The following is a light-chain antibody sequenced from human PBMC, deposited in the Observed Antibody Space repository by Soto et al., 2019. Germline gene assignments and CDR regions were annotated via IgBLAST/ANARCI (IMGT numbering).Light chain of an antibody. CDR2: SAF. CDR1: QSVSSNY. Sequence: EIVLTQSPGTLSLSPGERGTLSCRASQSVSSNYLAWYQQKPGQAPRLLIYSAFSRATGIPDRFIGSGSGTDFTLTISRLEPEDFAVYYCQYYGSSPWTFGQGTKVEIK. V-gene: IGKV3-20*01. J-gene: IGKJ1*01. CDR3: QYYGSSPWT.